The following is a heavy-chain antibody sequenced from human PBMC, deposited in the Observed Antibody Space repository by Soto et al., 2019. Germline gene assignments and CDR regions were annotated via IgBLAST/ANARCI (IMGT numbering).Heavy chain of an antibody. V-gene: IGHV4-34*01. CDR3: ARGSKRPSPVADY. CDR1: GGSFSGYY. J-gene: IGHJ4*02. Sequence: QVQLQQWGAGLLKPSETLSLTCAVYGGSFSGYYWSWIRQPPGKGLEWIGEINHSGSTNYNPSLKSRVTTSVDASKNQFALKLRAVTAADTAVYYCARGSKRPSPVADYWGEGTLVTVSS. D-gene: IGHD5-12*01. CDR2: INHSGST.